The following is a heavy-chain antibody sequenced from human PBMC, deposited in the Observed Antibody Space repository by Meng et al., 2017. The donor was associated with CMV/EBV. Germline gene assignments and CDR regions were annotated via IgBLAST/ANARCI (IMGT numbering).Heavy chain of an antibody. CDR2: IYSGGSST. CDR1: GFTFSSYA. V-gene: IGHV3-23*03. Sequence: GESLKISCAASGFTFSSYAMSWVRQAPGKGLEWVSVIYSGGSSTYYADSVKSRFTISRDNSKNTLYLQMNSLRAEDTAVYYCAKDSEGYCSSTSCYGAGYYFDYWGQGTLVTVSS. J-gene: IGHJ4*02. D-gene: IGHD2-2*01. CDR3: AKDSEGYCSSTSCYGAGYYFDY.